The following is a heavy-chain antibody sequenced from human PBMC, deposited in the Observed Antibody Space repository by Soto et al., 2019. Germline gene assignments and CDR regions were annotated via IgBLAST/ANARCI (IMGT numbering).Heavy chain of an antibody. D-gene: IGHD2-21*01. V-gene: IGHV3-48*01. Sequence: EVQLVESGGGLVQPGGSLRLSCAASGFTFSSYSMNWVRQAPGKGLEWVSYISSSISTIYYADSVKGRFTISRDNAKNSLYLQMNSVRAEDTAVYYCARDPPRLGLDVWGQGTTVTVSS. CDR2: ISSSISTI. CDR1: GFTFSSYS. J-gene: IGHJ6*02. CDR3: ARDPPRLGLDV.